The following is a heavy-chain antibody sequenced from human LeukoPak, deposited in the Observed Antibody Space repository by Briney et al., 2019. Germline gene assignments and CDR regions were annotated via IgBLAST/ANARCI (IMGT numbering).Heavy chain of an antibody. J-gene: IGHJ4*02. V-gene: IGHV1-2*02. D-gene: IGHD1-26*01. CDR3: ARDTGSPYYFDY. CDR1: GYTFTAYY. CDR2: INPNSGGT. Sequence: ASVKVFCKASGYTFTAYYMHWVRQAPGQGLEWMGWINPNSGGTNYAQKFQGRVTMTRDTSISTAYMELSRLRSDDTAVYYCARDTGSPYYFDYWGQGTLVTVSS.